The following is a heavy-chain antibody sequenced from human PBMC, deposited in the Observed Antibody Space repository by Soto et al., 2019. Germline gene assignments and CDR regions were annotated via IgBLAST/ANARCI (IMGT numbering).Heavy chain of an antibody. Sequence: RASVKVSCKASGYTFTSYGISWVRQAPGQGLEWMGWISAYNGNTNYAQKLQGRVTMTTDTSTSTAYMELRSLRSDDTAVYYCARGGWRYCSGGSCYRSQFDYYYYGMDVWGQGTTVTVSS. CDR2: ISAYNGNT. V-gene: IGHV1-18*04. CDR3: ARGGWRYCSGGSCYRSQFDYYYYGMDV. J-gene: IGHJ6*02. CDR1: GYTFTSYG. D-gene: IGHD2-15*01.